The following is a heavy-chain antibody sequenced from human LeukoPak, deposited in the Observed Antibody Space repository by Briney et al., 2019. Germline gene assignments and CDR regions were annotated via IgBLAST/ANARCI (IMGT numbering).Heavy chain of an antibody. CDR3: AKPSGSGVDY. CDR1: GFTVSSNY. J-gene: IGHJ4*02. V-gene: IGHV3-53*05. D-gene: IGHD1-26*01. CDR2: IYSGGST. Sequence: GGSLRLSCAASGFTVSSNYMSWVRQAPGKGLEWVSVIYSGGSTYYADSVKGRFTITRDNSKNTLYLQMNSLRLEDMALYYCAKPSGSGVDYWGRGTRATVSS.